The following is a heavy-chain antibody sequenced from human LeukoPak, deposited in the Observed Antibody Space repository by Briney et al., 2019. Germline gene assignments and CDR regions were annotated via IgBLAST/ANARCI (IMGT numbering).Heavy chain of an antibody. D-gene: IGHD3-10*01. J-gene: IGHJ4*02. CDR3: AKDSGAWWFGELFPYYFDY. CDR1: GFTFSSYA. CDR2: IRYDGSNK. V-gene: IGHV3-30*02. Sequence: LTGGSLRLSCAASGFTFSSYAMHWVRQAPGKGLEWVAFIRYDGSNKYYADSVKGRFTISRDNSKNTLYLQMNSLRAEDTAVYYCAKDSGAWWFGELFPYYFDYWGQGTLVTVSS.